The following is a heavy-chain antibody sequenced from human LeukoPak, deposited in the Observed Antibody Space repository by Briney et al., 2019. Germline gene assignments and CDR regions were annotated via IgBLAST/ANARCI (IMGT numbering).Heavy chain of an antibody. Sequence: PGRSLRLSCAASGFTFSSYAMHWVRQAPGKGLERGAVISYDGSNKYYADSVKGRFTISRDNSKNTLYLQMNSLRAEDTAVYYCARDEGGTTLDYWGQGTLVTVSS. D-gene: IGHD1-1*01. J-gene: IGHJ4*02. CDR1: GFTFSSYA. V-gene: IGHV3-30*04. CDR2: ISYDGSNK. CDR3: ARDEGGTTLDY.